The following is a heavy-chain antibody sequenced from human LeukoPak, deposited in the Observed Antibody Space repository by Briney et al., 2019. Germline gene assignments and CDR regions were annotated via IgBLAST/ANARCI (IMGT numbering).Heavy chain of an antibody. CDR1: GFTFSSYS. CDR3: ARHLNYYFDY. J-gene: IGHJ4*02. Sequence: AGGSLRLSCAASGFTFSSYSMNWVRQAPGKGLVWVSRISSDGSITSYADSVKGRFTISRDNAKNTLYLQMNSLRAEDTAVYYCARHLNYYFDYWGQGTLVTVSS. CDR2: ISSDGSIT. V-gene: IGHV3-74*01. D-gene: IGHD3-10*01.